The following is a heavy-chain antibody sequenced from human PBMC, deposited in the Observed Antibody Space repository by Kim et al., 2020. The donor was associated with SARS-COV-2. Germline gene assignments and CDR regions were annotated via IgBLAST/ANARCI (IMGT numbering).Heavy chain of an antibody. CDR3: ARVWAVAGTSAYYYYGMDV. J-gene: IGHJ6*02. CDR2: ISSSSSYI. CDR1: GFTFSSYS. D-gene: IGHD6-19*01. Sequence: GGSLRLSCAASGFTFSSYSMNWVRQAPGKGLEWVSYISSSSSYIYYADSVKGRFTISRDNAKNSLYLQMNSLRAEDTAVYYCARVWAVAGTSAYYYYGMDVWGQGTTVTVSS. V-gene: IGHV3-21*01.